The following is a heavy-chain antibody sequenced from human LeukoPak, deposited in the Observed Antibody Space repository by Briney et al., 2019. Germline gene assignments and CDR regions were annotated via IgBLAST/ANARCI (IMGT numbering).Heavy chain of an antibody. D-gene: IGHD2/OR15-2a*01. CDR2: IYTSGST. V-gene: IGHV4-4*09. Sequence: SETLSLTCTVSGGSISSYYWSWIRQPPGKGLEWIGYIYTSGSTNYNPSLRSRVTISVDTSKNQFSLKLSSVTAADTAVYYCARSPVKFTSLAAGWFDPWGQGTLVTVSS. J-gene: IGHJ5*02. CDR3: ARSPVKFTSLAAGWFDP. CDR1: GGSISSYY.